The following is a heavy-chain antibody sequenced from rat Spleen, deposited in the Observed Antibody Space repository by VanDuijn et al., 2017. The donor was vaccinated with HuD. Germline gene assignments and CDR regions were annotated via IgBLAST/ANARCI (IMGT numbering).Heavy chain of an antibody. CDR2: ITNAAGKV. D-gene: IGHD2-5*01. CDR1: GFTFSNFP. J-gene: IGHJ2*01. V-gene: IGHV5-25*01. Sequence: EVQLVESGGGLVQPGRSMKLSCAASGFTFSNFPMAWVRQAPTKGLEWVATITNAAGKVHYPDSVKGRFTISRDTAQNTLYLQMDSPTSEDTATYYCTRGGYFRHWGQGVMVTVSS. CDR3: TRGGYFRH.